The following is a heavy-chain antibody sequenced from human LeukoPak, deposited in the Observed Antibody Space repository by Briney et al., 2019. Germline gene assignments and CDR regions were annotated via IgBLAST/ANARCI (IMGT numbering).Heavy chain of an antibody. J-gene: IGHJ4*02. V-gene: IGHV4-4*08. CDR3: ARVSHPKGGYFDY. D-gene: IGHD3-16*01. CDR1: GTSTNSYY. Sequence: SETLSLTCSVSGTSTNSYYWSWIRLPPGQGLEWIGCVYTSGGTTYNPSLKSRVTISVDTSRSQVSLKLSSVTAADTAVYYCARVSHPKGGYFDYWGQGTLVTVSS. CDR2: VYTSGGT.